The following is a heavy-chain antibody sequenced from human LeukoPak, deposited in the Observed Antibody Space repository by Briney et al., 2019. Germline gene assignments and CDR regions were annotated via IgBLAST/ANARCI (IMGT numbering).Heavy chain of an antibody. CDR3: ARGTSSGYFQLYFDY. Sequence: GGSLRLSCAASGFTFSSYAMHWVRQAPGKGLEWVAVISYDGSNKYYADSVKGRFTISRDNSKNTLYLQMNSLRAEDMDVYYCARGTSSGYFQLYFDYWGQGTLVTVSS. J-gene: IGHJ4*02. CDR1: GFTFSSYA. V-gene: IGHV3-30*04. CDR2: ISYDGSNK. D-gene: IGHD3-22*01.